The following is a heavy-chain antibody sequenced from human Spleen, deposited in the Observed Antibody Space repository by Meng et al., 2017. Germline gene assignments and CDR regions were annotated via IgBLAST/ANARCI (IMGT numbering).Heavy chain of an antibody. CDR2: ISQSGST. CDR1: GGSFGGAY. CDR3: ARGRPVKSMVTRLRGFDS. V-gene: IGHV4-34*01. D-gene: IGHD4/OR15-4a*01. J-gene: IGHJ4*02. Sequence: SETLSLTCAVSGGSFGGAYWTWFRRTPGRALEWLGEISQSGSTRQNPSLMSRVTISIDTSTNQFSLKLTSVPAADTGVYYCARGRPVKSMVTRLRGFDSWGQGTLVTVSS.